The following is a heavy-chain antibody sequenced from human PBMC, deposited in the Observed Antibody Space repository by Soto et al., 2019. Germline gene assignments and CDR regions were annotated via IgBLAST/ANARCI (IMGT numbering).Heavy chain of an antibody. D-gene: IGHD6-19*01. CDR1: GGSISSSNW. V-gene: IGHV4-4*02. CDR2: IYHSGST. CDR3: AANSWAGTHYYYGMDV. Sequence: QVQLQESGPGLVKPSGTLSLTCAVSGGSISSSNWWSWVRQPPGEGLEWIGEIYHSGSTNYNPSLKSRVTISVDKSKNQFSLKLSSVTAADTAVYYCAANSWAGTHYYYGMDVWGQGTTVTVSS. J-gene: IGHJ6*02.